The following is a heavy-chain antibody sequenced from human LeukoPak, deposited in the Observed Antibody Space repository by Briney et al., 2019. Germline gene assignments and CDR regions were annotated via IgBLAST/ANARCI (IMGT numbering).Heavy chain of an antibody. CDR3: ARKSNNIDY. V-gene: IGHV4-61*01. D-gene: IGHD2/OR15-2a*01. CDR1: GGSVSSGFYY. CDR2: IYYSGST. J-gene: IGHJ4*02. Sequence: SETLSLTCTVSGGSVSSGFYYWSWIRQPPGKGLEWIGYIYYSGSTNYNPSLKSRVTISVDTSKNQFSLKLSSVTAADTAVYHCARKSNNIDYWGQGTLVTVSS.